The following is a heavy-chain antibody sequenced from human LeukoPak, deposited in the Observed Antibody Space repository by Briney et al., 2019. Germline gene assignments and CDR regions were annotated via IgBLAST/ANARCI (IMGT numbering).Heavy chain of an antibody. CDR1: GYTLTEFY. V-gene: IGHV1-24*01. J-gene: IGHJ4*02. D-gene: IGHD3-22*01. CDR3: ATDFPHYYDSSGYYFDS. Sequence: ASVKVSCKVSGYTLTEFYIHWVRQAPGQGLELLGGFNPEDGETSYAQKFQGRVTMTEDTATDTAYMELSSLRSEDTAVYYCATDFPHYYDSSGYYFDSWGQGTLVTVPS. CDR2: FNPEDGET.